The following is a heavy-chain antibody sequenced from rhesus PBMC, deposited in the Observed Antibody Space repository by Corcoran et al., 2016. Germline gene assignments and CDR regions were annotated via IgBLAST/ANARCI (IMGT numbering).Heavy chain of an antibody. CDR1: GGSISGYSS. D-gene: IGHD6-25*01. CDR2: LYGKRASN. Sequence: QVQLQPWGEGLVKPSETLSLTCAVSGGSISGYSSWSWIRQPHGQGLEWIGYLYGKRASNKYNPYLKNRVTMSKDTAKNEFALKRRSGTAADTAGDYGARGDEYSGSWNEDFEFWGQGALVTVSS. J-gene: IGHJ1*01. CDR3: ARGDEYSGSWNEDFEF. V-gene: IGHV4-73*01.